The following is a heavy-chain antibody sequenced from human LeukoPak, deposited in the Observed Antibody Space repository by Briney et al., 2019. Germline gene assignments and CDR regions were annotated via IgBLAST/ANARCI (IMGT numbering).Heavy chain of an antibody. CDR1: GYTFTSYG. CDR3: ARDEFMWLGGYYFDY. J-gene: IGHJ4*02. D-gene: IGHD3-10*01. CDR2: ISAYNGNT. V-gene: IGHV1-18*01. Sequence: GASVKVSCKASGYTFTSYGISWVRQAPGQGLEWMGWISAYNGNTNYAQKLQGRVTMTTDTSTSTAYMELRSLRSDDTAVYYCARDEFMWLGGYYFDYWGQGTLVTVSS.